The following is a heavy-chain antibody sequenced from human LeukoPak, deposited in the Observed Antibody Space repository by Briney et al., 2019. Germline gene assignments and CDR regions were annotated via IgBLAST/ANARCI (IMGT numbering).Heavy chain of an antibody. CDR2: ISGSGGST. V-gene: IGHV3-23*01. Sequence: GGSLRLSFAASGFTFSSYGMSWVRQAPGKGLEWVSAISGSGGSTYYADSVKGRFTISRDNSKNTLYLQMNSLRAEDTAVYYCAKAYVGGSDGNWGQGTLVTVSS. J-gene: IGHJ4*02. D-gene: IGHD3-10*01. CDR3: AKAYVGGSDGN. CDR1: GFTFSSYG.